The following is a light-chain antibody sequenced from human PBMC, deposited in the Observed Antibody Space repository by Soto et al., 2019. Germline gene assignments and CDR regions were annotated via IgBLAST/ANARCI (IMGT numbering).Light chain of an antibody. Sequence: QSVLTQPPSVSGAPGQRVTISCTGSSSNIGAPYDVHWYQQLPGTAPKLLIYGNSNRPSGVPDRFSGSKSGTSASLAITGLQAEDEADYYCQSYDSSLSGSRVFGGGTKLTVL. J-gene: IGLJ3*02. CDR2: GNS. V-gene: IGLV1-40*01. CDR1: SSNIGAPYD. CDR3: QSYDSSLSGSRV.